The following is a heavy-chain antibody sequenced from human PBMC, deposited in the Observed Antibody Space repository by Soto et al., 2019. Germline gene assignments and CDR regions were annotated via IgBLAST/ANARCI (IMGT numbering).Heavy chain of an antibody. D-gene: IGHD3-10*01. V-gene: IGHV4-34*01. CDR2: INHAGDT. Sequence: LSLTCNVSGASFNDNHWSWIRQSPGKGLDWIGDINHAGDTYYNPSLKSRLVISVDTSKSQFSLRLSSVTAADTAVYYCARGPRNAPVIRGTIGFFGTWGQGTLVTVSS. CDR3: ARGPRNAPVIRGTIGFFGT. J-gene: IGHJ5*02. CDR1: GASFNDNH.